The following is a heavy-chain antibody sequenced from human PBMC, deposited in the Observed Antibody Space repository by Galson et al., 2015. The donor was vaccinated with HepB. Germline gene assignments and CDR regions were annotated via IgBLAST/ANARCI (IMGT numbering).Heavy chain of an antibody. D-gene: IGHD3-3*01. Sequence: ETLSLTCAVHGGSFSGHFWSWIRQPPGKGLEWIGEINYRGRTNYNPSLKGRVTLSVDTSKNQFSLSLRSVTAADTAVYYCASPFNYDDAFDLWGKGTMVTVSS. V-gene: IGHV4-34*01. CDR3: ASPFNYDDAFDL. CDR1: GGSFSGHF. J-gene: IGHJ3*01. CDR2: INYRGRT.